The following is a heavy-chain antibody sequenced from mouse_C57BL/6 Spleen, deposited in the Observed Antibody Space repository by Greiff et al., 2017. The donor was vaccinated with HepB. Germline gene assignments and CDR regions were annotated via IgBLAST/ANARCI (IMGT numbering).Heavy chain of an antibody. D-gene: IGHD3-2*02. Sequence: EVNVVESGGGLVKPGGSLKLSCAASGFTFSSYAMSWVRQTPEKRLEWVATISDGGSYTYYPDNVKGRFTISRDNAKNNLYLQMSHLKSEDTAMYYCARDRRSSGYATFAYWGQGTLVTVSA. CDR1: GFTFSSYA. CDR2: ISDGGSYT. V-gene: IGHV5-4*01. J-gene: IGHJ3*01. CDR3: ARDRRSSGYATFAY.